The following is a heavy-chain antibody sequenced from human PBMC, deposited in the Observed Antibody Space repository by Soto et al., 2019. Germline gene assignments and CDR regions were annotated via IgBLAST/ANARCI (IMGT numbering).Heavy chain of an antibody. Sequence: GGSLRLSCAASGFTFSSYAMSWVRQAPGKGLEWVSAISGSGGSTYYADSVKGRFTISRDNSKNTLYLQMNSLRAEDTAVYYCAKDFAGVWHYYDSSGYPAQYGMDVWGQGTTVTVSS. D-gene: IGHD3-22*01. CDR1: GFTFSSYA. V-gene: IGHV3-23*01. CDR3: AKDFAGVWHYYDSSGYPAQYGMDV. J-gene: IGHJ6*02. CDR2: ISGSGGST.